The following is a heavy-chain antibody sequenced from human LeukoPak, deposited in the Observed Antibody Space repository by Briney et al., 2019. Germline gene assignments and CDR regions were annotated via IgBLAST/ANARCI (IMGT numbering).Heavy chain of an antibody. CDR3: ARGDYCSSTSCYGSDYYYYGMDV. CDR2: INPNSDGT. Sequence: ASVKVSCKASGYTFTGYYMHWVRQAPGQGLEWMGWINPNSDGTNYAQKFQGRVTMTRDTSISTAYMELSRLRSDDTAVYYCARGDYCSSTSCYGSDYYYYGMDVWGQGTTVTVSS. CDR1: GYTFTGYY. D-gene: IGHD2-2*01. J-gene: IGHJ6*02. V-gene: IGHV1-2*02.